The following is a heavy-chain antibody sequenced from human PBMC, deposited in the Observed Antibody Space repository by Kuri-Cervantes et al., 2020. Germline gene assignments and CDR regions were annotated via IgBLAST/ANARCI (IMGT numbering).Heavy chain of an antibody. J-gene: IGHJ4*02. V-gene: IGHV4-59*13. CDR3: ARDNGVADFDY. CDR1: GDSIRNSY. D-gene: IGHD3-3*01. CDR2: ITSSVTT. Sequence: SETLSLTCTVSGDSIRNSYWSWFRQPPGKELEWIAYITSSVTTHYNPSLRSRVTISIDIPNNQFSLQLTSVTAADTAVYYCARDNGVADFDYWGRGIQVTVSS.